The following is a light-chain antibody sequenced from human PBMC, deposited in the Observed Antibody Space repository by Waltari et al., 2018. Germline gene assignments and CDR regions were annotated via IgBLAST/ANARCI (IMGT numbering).Light chain of an antibody. CDR3: YSATDNNLRV. Sequence: SYELTQPSSVSVSPGQTARITCSGNVLAGKYARWFQQKPGQTPVLIIYKDTWRPSGIPGRVSGASSGSTVTLTISGAQVEDEGDYYCYSATDNNLRVFGGGTKLTGL. CDR2: KDT. CDR1: VLAGKY. J-gene: IGLJ3*02. V-gene: IGLV3-27*01.